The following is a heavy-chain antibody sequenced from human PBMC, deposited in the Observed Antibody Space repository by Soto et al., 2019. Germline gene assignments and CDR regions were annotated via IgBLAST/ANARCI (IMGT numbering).Heavy chain of an antibody. J-gene: IGHJ6*02. D-gene: IGHD5-12*01. Sequence: QVQLVESGGGVVQPGRSLRLSCAASGFTFSSYAMHWVRQAPGKGLEWVAVISYDGSNKYYADSVKGRFTISRDNSKNTLYLQMNSLRAEDTAVYYCARDGAPDIVATITDYYYYGMDVWGQGTTVTVSS. CDR1: GFTFSSYA. CDR2: ISYDGSNK. V-gene: IGHV3-30-3*01. CDR3: ARDGAPDIVATITDYYYYGMDV.